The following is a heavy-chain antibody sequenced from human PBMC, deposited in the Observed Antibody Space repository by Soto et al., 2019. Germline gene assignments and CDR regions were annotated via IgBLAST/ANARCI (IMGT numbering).Heavy chain of an antibody. V-gene: IGHV4-4*02. CDR2: IHHSGST. CDR3: ARMLISPRGTAFDI. CDR1: GGSISSGDW. Sequence: QVQLQESGPGLVKPSGTLSLTCAVSGGSISSGDWWTWVRQPPGKGREWIGEIHHSGSTNYNPSLKSRVTISVDKSKNQFPLKLSSVTAADTAVYYCARMLISPRGTAFDIWGQGTMVTVSS. J-gene: IGHJ3*02. D-gene: IGHD3-16*01.